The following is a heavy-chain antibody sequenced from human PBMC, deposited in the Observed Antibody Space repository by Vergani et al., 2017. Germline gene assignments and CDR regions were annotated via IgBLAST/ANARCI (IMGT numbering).Heavy chain of an antibody. D-gene: IGHD1-26*01. V-gene: IGHV1-69*04. CDR3: ARGASEWELLSAFDY. Sequence: QVQLVQSGAEVKKPGSSVKVSCKASGGTFSSYAISWVRQAPGQGLEWMGRIIPILGIANYAQKLQGRVTMTTDTSTSTAYMELRSLRSDDTAVYYCARGASEWELLSAFDYWGQGTLVTVSS. CDR2: IIPILGIA. CDR1: GGTFSSYA. J-gene: IGHJ4*02.